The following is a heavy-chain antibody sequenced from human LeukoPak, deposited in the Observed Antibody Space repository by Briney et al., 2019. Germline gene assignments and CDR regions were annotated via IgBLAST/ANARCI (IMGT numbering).Heavy chain of an antibody. D-gene: IGHD5-24*01. CDR3: TTGNVEMATSFDY. CDR1: GFTFSNAW. J-gene: IGHJ4*02. Sequence: GGSLRLSCAPSGFTFSNAWMSWVRQAPEKGREWVGRIESKTDGGTTDYAAPVKGRFTISRDDSKNTLYLQMNSLKTEDTAVYYCTTGNVEMATSFDYWGQGTLVTVSS. V-gene: IGHV3-15*04. CDR2: IESKTDGGTT.